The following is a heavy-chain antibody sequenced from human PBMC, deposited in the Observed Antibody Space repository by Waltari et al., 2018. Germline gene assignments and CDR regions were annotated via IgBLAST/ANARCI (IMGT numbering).Heavy chain of an antibody. CDR2: IYHSGRT. D-gene: IGHD6-13*01. CDR1: GYSISSGYY. J-gene: IGHJ1*01. Sequence: QVQLQESGPGLVKPSETLSLTCTVSGYSISSGYYWGWIRQPPGKGREWIGSIYHSGRTYNNPALRGRGTVSVDTSKNQCSLKVSAVTAADTAVYYCARGGYSSSWYLEYFQHWGQGTLVTVSS. V-gene: IGHV4-38-2*02. CDR3: ARGGYSSSWYLEYFQH.